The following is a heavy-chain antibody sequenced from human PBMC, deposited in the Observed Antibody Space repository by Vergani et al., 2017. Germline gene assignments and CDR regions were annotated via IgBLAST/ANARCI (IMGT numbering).Heavy chain of an antibody. D-gene: IGHD6-13*01. CDR1: GFTFSSYA. Sequence: QVQLVESGGGVVQPGRSLRLSCAASGFTFSSYAMHWVRQAPGKGLEWVAVISYDGSNKYYADSVKGRFTISRDNSKNTLYLQMNSLRAEDTAVYYCARGGYSSSWPFDYWGQGTLVTVSS. J-gene: IGHJ4*02. CDR2: ISYDGSNK. V-gene: IGHV3-30*04. CDR3: ARGGYSSSWPFDY.